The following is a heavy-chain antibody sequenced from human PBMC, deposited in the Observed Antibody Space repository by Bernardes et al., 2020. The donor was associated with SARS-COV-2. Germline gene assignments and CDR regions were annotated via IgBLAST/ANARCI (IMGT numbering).Heavy chain of an antibody. CDR3: ASGPTYYYDSSGSGWFDP. CDR2: IYTSGST. Sequence: SETLSLTCTVSGGSISSYYWSWIRQPAGKGLEWIGRIYTSGSTNYNPSLKSRVTMSVDTSKNQFSLKLSSVTAADTAVYYCASGPTYYYDSSGSGWFDPWGQGTLVTVSS. J-gene: IGHJ5*02. D-gene: IGHD3-22*01. CDR1: GGSISSYY. V-gene: IGHV4-4*07.